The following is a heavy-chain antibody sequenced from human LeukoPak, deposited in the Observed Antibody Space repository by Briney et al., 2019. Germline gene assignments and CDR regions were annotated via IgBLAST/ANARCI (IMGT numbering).Heavy chain of an antibody. CDR2: IWYDGSNK. Sequence: GRSLRLSCAASGFTFSSYGMHWVRQAPGKGLEWVAVIWYDGSNKYYADSVKGRFTISRDNSKNTLYLQMNSLRAEDTAVYYCARADYGDYWYFDLWGRGTLVTVSS. D-gene: IGHD4-17*01. CDR3: ARADYGDYWYFDL. V-gene: IGHV3-33*01. CDR1: GFTFSSYG. J-gene: IGHJ2*01.